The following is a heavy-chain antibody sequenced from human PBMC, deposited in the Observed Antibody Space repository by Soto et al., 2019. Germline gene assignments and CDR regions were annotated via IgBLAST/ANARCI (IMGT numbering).Heavy chain of an antibody. Sequence: QVQLVQSGAEVKKPGASVKVSCKASGYTFTSYYMHWVRQAPGQGLEWMGIINPSGGSTSYAQKFQGRVTMTRDTSTSTVYMELSSLKSEDTAVYYCARGVGYSYGPPPLYGMDVWGQGTTVTVSS. J-gene: IGHJ6*02. D-gene: IGHD5-18*01. CDR2: INPSGGST. V-gene: IGHV1-46*01. CDR3: ARGVGYSYGPPPLYGMDV. CDR1: GYTFTSYY.